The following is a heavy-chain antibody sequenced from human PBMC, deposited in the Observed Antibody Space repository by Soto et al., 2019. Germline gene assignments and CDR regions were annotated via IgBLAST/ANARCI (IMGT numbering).Heavy chain of an antibody. V-gene: IGHV4-59*08. Sequence: SETLSLTCTVSGGSISSYYWSWIRQPPGKGLEWIGYIYYSGSTNYNPSLKSRVTISVDTSKNQFSLKLSSVTAADTAVYYCARHDCSSTSCYFSSWFDPWGQGTTVTVSS. CDR1: GGSISSYY. CDR2: IYYSGST. D-gene: IGHD2-2*01. J-gene: IGHJ5*01. CDR3: ARHDCSSTSCYFSSWFDP.